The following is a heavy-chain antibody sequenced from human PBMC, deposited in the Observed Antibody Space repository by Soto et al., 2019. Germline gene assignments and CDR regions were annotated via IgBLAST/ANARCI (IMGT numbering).Heavy chain of an antibody. CDR2: VSFDGSNK. Sequence: QVHLVQSGGGVVQPGGSLRLSCAASGLTFSHYPMHWVRQGPGKGLEWVAVVSFDGSNKYYRDSVKGRFTISKDNGKNTLYLQMNDLRHEDTAVYYCARLPGPLVSVLYIYPVDARETPSGVDVWGQGTSVTVSS. D-gene: IGHD2-15*01. CDR1: GLTFSHYP. V-gene: IGHV3-30*03. CDR3: ARLPGPLVSVLYIYPVDARETPSGVDV. J-gene: IGHJ6*02.